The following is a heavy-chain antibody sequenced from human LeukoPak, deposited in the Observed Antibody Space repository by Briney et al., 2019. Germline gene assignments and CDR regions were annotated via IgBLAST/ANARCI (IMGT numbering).Heavy chain of an antibody. CDR1: GGSITSNSYY. CDR3: ARQYFGYYYMDV. J-gene: IGHJ6*03. V-gene: IGHV4-39*01. D-gene: IGHD3-9*01. Sequence: PSETLSLTCTVSGGSITSNSYYWGWIRQPPGKGLEWIGSFYYSGSTYYNPSLKSRVTISVDTSKNQFSLKLTSVTAADTAVYYCARQYFGYYYMDVWGKGTTVIVSS. CDR2: FYYSGST.